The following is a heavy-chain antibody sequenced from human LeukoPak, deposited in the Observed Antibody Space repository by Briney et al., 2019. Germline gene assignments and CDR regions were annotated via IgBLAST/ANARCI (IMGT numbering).Heavy chain of an antibody. D-gene: IGHD3-3*01. Sequence: GGSLRLSCAASGFTFSSYAMSWVRQAPGKGLEWVSAISGSGGSTYYADSVKGRFTISRDNSKNTLYLQMNSLRAEDTAVYHCAKFGVAGQAFDPWGQGTLVTVSS. V-gene: IGHV3-23*01. CDR1: GFTFSSYA. J-gene: IGHJ5*02. CDR2: ISGSGGST. CDR3: AKFGVAGQAFDP.